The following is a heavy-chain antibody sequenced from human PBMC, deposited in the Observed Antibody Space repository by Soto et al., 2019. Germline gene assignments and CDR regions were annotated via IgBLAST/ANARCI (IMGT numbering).Heavy chain of an antibody. V-gene: IGHV4-59*02. CDR1: SSSVSSYY. J-gene: IGHJ4*02. D-gene: IGHD4-17*01. Sequence: SETLSLTCTVSSSSVSSYYWNCIRQSPGKGLEWIGYIYYSGYTNYNHSLKSRITISVDTYKNQFSLKMSSVTPADTAVYYCAGGGMTTVPYWGQGTLVTVSS. CDR2: IYYSGYT. CDR3: AGGGMTTVPY.